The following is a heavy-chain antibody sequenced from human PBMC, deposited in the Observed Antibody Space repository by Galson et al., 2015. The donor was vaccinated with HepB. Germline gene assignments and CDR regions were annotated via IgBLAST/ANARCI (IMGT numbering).Heavy chain of an antibody. J-gene: IGHJ6*02. D-gene: IGHD6-13*01. Sequence: SLRLSCAASGFTFSSYWMHWVRQAPGKGLVWVSRINSDGSSTSYADSVKGRFTISRDNAKNTLYLQMNSLRAEDTAVYYCASDRYSSSWYGYYYYYGMDVWGQGTTVTVSS. CDR1: GFTFSSYW. CDR2: INSDGSST. V-gene: IGHV3-74*01. CDR3: ASDRYSSSWYGYYYYYGMDV.